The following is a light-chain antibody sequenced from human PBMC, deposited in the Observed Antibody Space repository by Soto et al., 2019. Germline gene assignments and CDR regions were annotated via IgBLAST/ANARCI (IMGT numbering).Light chain of an antibody. V-gene: IGKV1-12*01. J-gene: IGKJ2*03. CDR3: QHDNSPYS. CDR2: GAS. Sequence: DIQMTQSPSSLSASVGDRVTITCRASHDVSSWLAWYQQKPGKAPRLLIYGASSLQSGVPSRFSGSGSGTDFTLTISSLQPEDFATYDCQHDNSPYSFGQGTKLEIK. CDR1: HDVSSW.